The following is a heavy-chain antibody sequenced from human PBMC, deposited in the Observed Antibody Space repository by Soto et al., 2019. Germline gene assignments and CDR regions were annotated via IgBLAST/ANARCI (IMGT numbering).Heavy chain of an antibody. J-gene: IGHJ6*03. CDR3: AKALGNPYYYYYMDV. D-gene: IGHD1-1*01. V-gene: IGHV3-23*01. CDR1: GFNFNIYA. CDR2: IRPGGDST. Sequence: EVQLLESGGGLVQPGGSLRLSCAASGFNFNIYAMTWVRQAPGKGLEWVSTIRPGGDSTYFADSVKGRVTISRDNSKNTLSLQMNSLRAEDTDTYFCAKALGNPYYYYYMDVWGTGTTVTVSS.